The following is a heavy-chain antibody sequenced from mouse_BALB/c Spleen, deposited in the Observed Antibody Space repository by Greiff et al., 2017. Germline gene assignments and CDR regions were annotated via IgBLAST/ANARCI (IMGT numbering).Heavy chain of an antibody. CDR2: ISSGGSYT. CDR1: GFTFSSYT. J-gene: IGHJ2*01. CDR3: TRDYYGCFDY. D-gene: IGHD1-2*01. V-gene: IGHV5-6-4*01. Sequence: EVHLVESGGGLVKPGGSLKLSCAASGFTFSSYTMSWVRQTPEKRLEWVATISSGGSYTYYPDSVKGRFTISRDNAKNTLYLQMSSLKSEDTAMYYCTRDYYGCFDYWGQGTTLTVSS.